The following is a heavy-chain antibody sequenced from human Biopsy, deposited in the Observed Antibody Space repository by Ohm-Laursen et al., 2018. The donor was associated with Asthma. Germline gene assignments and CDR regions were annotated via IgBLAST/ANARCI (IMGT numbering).Heavy chain of an antibody. CDR2: IMTVFGTT. J-gene: IGHJ6*02. D-gene: IGHD6-19*01. V-gene: IGHV1-69*01. Sequence: SSVKVSCKAPGGTFSNFAISWVRQAPGQGLEWLGGIMTVFGTTNYAKKLQGRVTIPADESTSTAYMEVTSLRSEDTAIYYCARCQVGYSSGWSLLLKKIYYSGMDVWGQGTAVTVSS. CDR3: ARCQVGYSSGWSLLLKKIYYSGMDV. CDR1: GGTFSNFA.